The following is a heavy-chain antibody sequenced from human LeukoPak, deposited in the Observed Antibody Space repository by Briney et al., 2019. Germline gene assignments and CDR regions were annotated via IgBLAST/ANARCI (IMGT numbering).Heavy chain of an antibody. CDR2: IRYDGSNK. J-gene: IGHJ6*03. CDR3: AKDLGASCSGGSCYSTPYYYYYYMDV. CDR1: GFTFSSYG. Sequence: PGRSLRLSCAASGFTFSSYGMHSVRQAPGKGLEWVAFIRYDGSNKYYADSVKGRFTISRDNSKNTLYLQMNSLRAEDTAVYYCAKDLGASCSGGSCYSTPYYYYYYMDVWGKGTTVTVSS. D-gene: IGHD2-15*01. V-gene: IGHV3-30*02.